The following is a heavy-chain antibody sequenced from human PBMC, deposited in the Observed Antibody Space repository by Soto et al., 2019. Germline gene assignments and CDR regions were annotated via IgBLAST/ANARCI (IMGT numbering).Heavy chain of an antibody. V-gene: IGHV1-2*04. CDR2: INPNSGGT. CDR1: GYTFTGYY. D-gene: IGHD1-26*01. J-gene: IGHJ4*02. Sequence: ASVKVSCKASGYTFTGYYMHWVRQAPGQGLEWMGWINPNSGGTNYAQKFQGWVTMTRDTSISTAYMELSRLRSDDTAVYYCARGLLKVGATTSPSDFDYWGQGTLVTVSS. CDR3: ARGLLKVGATTSPSDFDY.